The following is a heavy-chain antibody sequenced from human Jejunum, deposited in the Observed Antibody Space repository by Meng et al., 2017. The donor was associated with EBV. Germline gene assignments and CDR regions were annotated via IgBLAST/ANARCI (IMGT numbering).Heavy chain of an antibody. CDR3: ARDWRSGNYYALGH. Sequence: EVQLVESGGGLVQPGGSLRLSCAVSGFTFSDYWMHWVRQVPGKGLVWVSRISNDESRIDYADSVKGRFTISRDNAKNTLYLQMNSLRAEDAAVYYCARDWRSGNYYALGHWGQGTLVTVSS. CDR1: GFTFSDYW. CDR2: ISNDESRI. D-gene: IGHD3-10*01. V-gene: IGHV3-74*01. J-gene: IGHJ4*02.